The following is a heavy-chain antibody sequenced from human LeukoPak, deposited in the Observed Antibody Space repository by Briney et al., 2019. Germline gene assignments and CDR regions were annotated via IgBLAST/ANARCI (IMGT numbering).Heavy chain of an antibody. J-gene: IGHJ6*03. CDR2: IYYVGTT. D-gene: IGHD3-3*01. CDR1: GGSISSSNYY. Sequence: SETLSHTCTVSGGSISSSNYYWGWIRQPPGQGLEWIGSIYYVGTTYYNPSLKSRVTISVDTSKNQFSLKLSSVTAADTAVYYCARDNFWSGIGAYYYYYMDVWGQGTTVTVSS. CDR3: ARDNFWSGIGAYYYYYMDV. V-gene: IGHV4-39*07.